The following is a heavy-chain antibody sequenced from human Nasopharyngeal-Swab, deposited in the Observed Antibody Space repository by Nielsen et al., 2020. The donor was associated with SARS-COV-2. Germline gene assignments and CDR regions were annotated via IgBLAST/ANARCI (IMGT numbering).Heavy chain of an antibody. Sequence: VRQMPGKGLEWVANIKQDGSEKYYVGSVKGRFTISRDNAKNTLYLQMNSLRAEDTAVYYCASSSGWYSGWGQGTLVTVSS. CDR3: ASSSGWYSG. J-gene: IGHJ4*02. V-gene: IGHV3-7*02. CDR2: IKQDGSEK. D-gene: IGHD6-19*01.